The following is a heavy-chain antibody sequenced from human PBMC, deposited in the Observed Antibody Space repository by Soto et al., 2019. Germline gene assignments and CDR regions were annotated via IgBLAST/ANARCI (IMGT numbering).Heavy chain of an antibody. J-gene: IGHJ6*02. D-gene: IGHD2-2*01. CDR3: ARGRGYCSSTSWCYYYYGMDV. V-gene: IGHV4-34*01. CDR1: GGSFSGYY. Sequence: SETLSLTCAVYGGSFSGYYWSWIRQPPGKGLEWIGEINHSGSTNYNPSLKSRVTISVDTSKNQFSPKLSSVTAADTAVYYCARGRGYCSSTSWCYYYYGMDVWGQGTTVTVSS. CDR2: INHSGST.